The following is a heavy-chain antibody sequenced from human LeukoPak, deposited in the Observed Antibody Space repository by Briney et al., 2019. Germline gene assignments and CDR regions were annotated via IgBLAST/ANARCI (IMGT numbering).Heavy chain of an antibody. J-gene: IGHJ4*02. V-gene: IGHV1-69*04. Sequence: ASVKVSCKASGGTFSSYAISWVRQAPGQGLEWMGRIIPILGIANYAQKFQGRVTITADKSTSTAYMELSSLRSEDTAVYYRAREDWDSNYFDYWGQGTLVTVSS. CDR1: GGTFSSYA. D-gene: IGHD4-11*01. CDR3: AREDWDSNYFDY. CDR2: IIPILGIA.